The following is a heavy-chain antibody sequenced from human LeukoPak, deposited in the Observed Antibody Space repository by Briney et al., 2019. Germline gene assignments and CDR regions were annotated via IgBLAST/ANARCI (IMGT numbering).Heavy chain of an antibody. Sequence: SETLSLTCTVSGGSISSGGYYWSWIRQHPGKGLEWIGYIYYSGSTYYNPSLKSRVTISVDTSKNQFSLKLSSVTAADTAVYYCARESYYDSSGYPDYWGQGTLVTVSS. CDR1: GGSISSGGYY. CDR3: ARESYYDSSGYPDY. V-gene: IGHV4-31*03. J-gene: IGHJ4*02. D-gene: IGHD3-22*01. CDR2: IYYSGST.